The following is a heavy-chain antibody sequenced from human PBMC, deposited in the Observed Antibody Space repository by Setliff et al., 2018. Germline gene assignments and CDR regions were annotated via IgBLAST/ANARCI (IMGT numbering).Heavy chain of an antibody. Sequence: PSETLSLTCTVSGGSITSYYWSWIRQPPGKGLEWIGNIYYSGSTNYNPSLKSRVTISADTSKNQFSLKLSSVTAADTAVYYCARDAKYSGSYYWGQGTLVTVSS. D-gene: IGHD1-26*01. J-gene: IGHJ4*02. CDR1: GGSITSYY. V-gene: IGHV4-59*01. CDR2: IYYSGST. CDR3: ARDAKYSGSYY.